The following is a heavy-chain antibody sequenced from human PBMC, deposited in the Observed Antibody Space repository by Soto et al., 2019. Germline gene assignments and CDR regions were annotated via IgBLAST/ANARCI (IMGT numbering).Heavy chain of an antibody. CDR2: INHSGST. Sequence: SETLSLTCTVSGGSISSGGYYWSWIRQPPGKGLEWIGEINHSGSTNYNPSLKSRVTISVDTSKNQFSLKLSSVTAADTAVYYCARGKLTYTRSSIAARGGFDYWGQGTLVTVSS. CDR3: ARGKLTYTRSSIAARGGFDY. V-gene: IGHV4-39*07. D-gene: IGHD6-6*01. CDR1: GGSISSGGYY. J-gene: IGHJ4*02.